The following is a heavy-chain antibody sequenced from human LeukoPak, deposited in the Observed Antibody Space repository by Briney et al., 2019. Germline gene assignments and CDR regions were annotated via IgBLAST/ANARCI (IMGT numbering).Heavy chain of an antibody. CDR2: ISGSGDST. CDR1: GFTFSSYA. Sequence: GGFLRLSCVASGFTFSSYAMSWVRQAPGKGLEWVSVISGSGDSTYYADSVKGRFTFSRDNSKNTLYLQMNSLRAEDTAVYYCAKTYNWNYDYWGQGTLVTVSS. J-gene: IGHJ4*02. D-gene: IGHD1-7*01. V-gene: IGHV3-23*01. CDR3: AKTYNWNYDY.